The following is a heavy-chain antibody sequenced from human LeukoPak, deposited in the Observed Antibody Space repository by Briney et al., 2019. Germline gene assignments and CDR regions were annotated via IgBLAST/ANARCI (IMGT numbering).Heavy chain of an antibody. V-gene: IGHV1-18*01. CDR3: AREHYASGSYWFDP. CDR1: GYTFTSYG. D-gene: IGHD3-10*01. Sequence: GASVKVSCKASGYTFTSYGISWVRQAPGQGLEWMGWISAYNGNTNYAQKLQGRVTMTTDTSTSTAYMELRSLRSDDTAVYYCAREHYASGSYWFDPWGQGTLVTVSS. CDR2: ISAYNGNT. J-gene: IGHJ5*02.